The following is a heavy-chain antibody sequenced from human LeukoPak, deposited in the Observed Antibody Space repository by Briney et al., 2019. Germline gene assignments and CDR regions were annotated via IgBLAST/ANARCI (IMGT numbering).Heavy chain of an antibody. CDR3: AKAGGKYRSSWYEDY. CDR1: GFTFSSYA. J-gene: IGHJ4*02. CDR2: ISGSGGST. Sequence: GGSLRLSCAASGFTFSSYAMSGVRQAPGKGLEWVSAISGSGGSTYYADSVKGRFTISRDNSKNTLYLQMNSLRAEDTAVYYCAKAGGKYRSSWYEDYWGQGTLVTVSS. V-gene: IGHV3-23*01. D-gene: IGHD6-13*01.